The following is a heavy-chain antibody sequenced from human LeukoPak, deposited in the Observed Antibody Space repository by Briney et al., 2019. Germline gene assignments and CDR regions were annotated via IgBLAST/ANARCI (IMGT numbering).Heavy chain of an antibody. J-gene: IGHJ4*02. V-gene: IGHV3-23*01. Sequence: GGSLRLSCAASGFTFSSYAMSWVRQAPGKGLEWVSAISGSGGSTYYADSVKGRFTISRDNSKNTLYLQMNSLRAEDTAVYYCARLSGSYQYYFDYWGQGTLVTVSS. CDR1: GFTFSSYA. D-gene: IGHD1-26*01. CDR2: ISGSGGST. CDR3: ARLSGSYQYYFDY.